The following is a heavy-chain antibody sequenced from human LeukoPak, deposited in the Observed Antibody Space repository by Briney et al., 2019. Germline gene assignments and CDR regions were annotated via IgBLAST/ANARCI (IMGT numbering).Heavy chain of an antibody. V-gene: IGHV4-30-4*01. CDR3: ARDSVTTTFDY. Sequence: SQTLSLTCTVSGGSISSGDYYWSWIRQPPEKGLEWIGYIYYSGSTYYDPSLKSRVTISVDTSKNQFSLKLSSVTAADTAVYYCARDSVTTTFDYWGQGTLVTVSS. CDR1: GGSISSGDYY. D-gene: IGHD4-17*01. J-gene: IGHJ4*02. CDR2: IYYSGST.